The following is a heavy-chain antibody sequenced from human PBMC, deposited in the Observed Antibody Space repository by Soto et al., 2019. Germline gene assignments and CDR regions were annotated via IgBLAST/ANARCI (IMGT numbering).Heavy chain of an antibody. Sequence: GASVKVSCKASGYTFTGYCMHWVRQAPGQGLEWMGWINPNSGGTNYAQKFQGWVTMTRDTSISTAYMELRRLRSDDTAVYYCARDNTWITIFGVVITTDYWGQGTLVTVSS. CDR2: INPNSGGT. V-gene: IGHV1-2*04. D-gene: IGHD3-3*01. CDR1: GYTFTGYC. J-gene: IGHJ4*02. CDR3: ARDNTWITIFGVVITTDY.